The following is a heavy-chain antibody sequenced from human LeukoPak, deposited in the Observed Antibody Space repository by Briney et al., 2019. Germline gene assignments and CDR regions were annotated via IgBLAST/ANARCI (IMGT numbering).Heavy chain of an antibody. CDR1: GFTFTSYS. D-gene: IGHD6-19*01. V-gene: IGHV3-23*01. CDR2: ISASGSGT. Sequence: GGSLRLSCAASGFTFTSYSMHWVRQAPGKGLEWVSSISASGSGTFYIDSMNGRFTISRDNAKKTFFLQMKNLRPGDTALYYCAKGRDTSGRQSFDFWGQGTLVTVSS. J-gene: IGHJ4*02. CDR3: AKGRDTSGRQSFDF.